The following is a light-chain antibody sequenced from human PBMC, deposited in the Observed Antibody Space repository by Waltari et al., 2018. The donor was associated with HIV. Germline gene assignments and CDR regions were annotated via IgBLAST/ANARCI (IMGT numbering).Light chain of an antibody. CDR3: QQIYSTLYT. J-gene: IGKJ2*01. V-gene: IGKV1-39*01. CDR1: LSISNY. CDR2: AAS. Sequence: DIQMTQSPSSLSASVGDRVTITCRASLSISNYLNWYQQKPGRAPKLLISAASSLQSGVPSMFSGSGSVTVFTLTISSLQPEYFASYYCQQIYSTLYTFGQGTKLEI.